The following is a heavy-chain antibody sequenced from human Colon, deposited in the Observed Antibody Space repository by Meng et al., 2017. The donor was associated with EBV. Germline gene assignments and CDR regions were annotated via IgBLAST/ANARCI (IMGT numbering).Heavy chain of an antibody. V-gene: IGHV4-4*02. Sequence: KPGPRLAHPSATLSRNCAVYGGSISSRHWWSWVRQPPGKGLEWIGEIYHSVSTNYTPSLKSRVTISVDKSKTQFSLNLSSVTAADTAVYYCARVGQWLPIDYWGQGTLVTVSS. CDR1: GGSISSRHW. CDR2: IYHSVST. J-gene: IGHJ4*02. CDR3: ARVGQWLPIDY. D-gene: IGHD6-19*01.